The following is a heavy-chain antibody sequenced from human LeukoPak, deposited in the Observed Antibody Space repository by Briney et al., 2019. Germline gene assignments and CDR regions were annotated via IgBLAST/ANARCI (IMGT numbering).Heavy chain of an antibody. D-gene: IGHD3-16*02. CDR1: GYTFTGYY. Sequence: ASVKVSCKASGYTFTGYYMHWVRQAPGQGLEWMGWINPNSGGTNYAQEFQGRVTMTRDTSISTAYMELSRLRSDDTAVYYCARDFDYVWGSYRYPTNYFDYWGQGTLVTVSS. V-gene: IGHV1-2*02. CDR3: ARDFDYVWGSYRYPTNYFDY. J-gene: IGHJ4*02. CDR2: INPNSGGT.